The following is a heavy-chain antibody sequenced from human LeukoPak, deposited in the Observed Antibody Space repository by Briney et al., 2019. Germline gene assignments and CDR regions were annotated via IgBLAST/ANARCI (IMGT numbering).Heavy chain of an antibody. Sequence: PGGSLRLSCAVSGFTFSSFALNWVRQAPGKGLEWVSGVSYTRVATYYADSVKGRFTISRDDSQNILYLQMNGLRAEDTAVYFCAKAFREFGSSSSYSSFDTWGQGTMVTVSS. D-gene: IGHD5-18*01. CDR1: GFTFSSFA. J-gene: IGHJ3*02. CDR3: AKAFREFGSSSSYSSFDT. CDR2: VSYTRVAT. V-gene: IGHV3-23*01.